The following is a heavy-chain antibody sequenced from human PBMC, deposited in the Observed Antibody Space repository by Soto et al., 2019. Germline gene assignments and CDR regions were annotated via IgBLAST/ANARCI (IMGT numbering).Heavy chain of an antibody. CDR2: IYHSGST. CDR1: GGSISSGGYS. J-gene: IGHJ4*02. CDR3: ARGVDYEILTGHPPLFDY. D-gene: IGHD3-9*01. Sequence: QLQLQESGSGLVKPSQTLSLTCAVSGGSISSGGYSWSWIRQPPGKGLEWIGYIYHSGSTYYNPSLKSRVTISVDRSKNQFSLKLSSVTAADTAVYYCARGVDYEILTGHPPLFDYWGQGTLVTVSS. V-gene: IGHV4-30-2*01.